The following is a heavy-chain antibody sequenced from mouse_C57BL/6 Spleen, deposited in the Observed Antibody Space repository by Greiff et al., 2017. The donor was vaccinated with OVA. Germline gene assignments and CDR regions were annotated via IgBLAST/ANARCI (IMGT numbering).Heavy chain of an antibody. CDR3: ARWGNDYDDWYFDV. Sequence: EVQLQQSGPELVKPGASVKISCTASGYSFTGYYMHWVKQSSEKSLEWIGEINPSTGCTSYNQKFKGQATLTVDKSSSTAYMQLKSLTSEDSAVYYCARWGNDYDDWYFDVWGTGTTVTVSS. J-gene: IGHJ1*03. D-gene: IGHD2-4*01. CDR2: INPSTGCT. CDR1: GYSFTGYY. V-gene: IGHV1-43*01.